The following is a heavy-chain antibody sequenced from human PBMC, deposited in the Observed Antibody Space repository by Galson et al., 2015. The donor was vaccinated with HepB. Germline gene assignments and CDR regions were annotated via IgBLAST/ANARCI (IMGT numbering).Heavy chain of an antibody. CDR1: GFTFSSYG. Sequence: SLSLSCAASGFTFSSYGMHWVRQAPGKGLEWVAVIWYDGSNKYYADSVKGRFTISRDNSKNTLYLQMNSLRAEDTAVYYCARESPARGAVAGTYYYGMDVWGQGTTVTVSS. J-gene: IGHJ6*02. CDR2: IWYDGSNK. CDR3: ARESPARGAVAGTYYYGMDV. V-gene: IGHV3-33*01. D-gene: IGHD6-19*01.